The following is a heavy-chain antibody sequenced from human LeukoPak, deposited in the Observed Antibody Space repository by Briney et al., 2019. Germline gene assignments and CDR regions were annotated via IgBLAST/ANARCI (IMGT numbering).Heavy chain of an antibody. V-gene: IGHV4-59*06. CDR1: GGSISSYY. CDR3: ARSRTDYGDEYYFDY. Sequence: SETLSLTCTVSGGSISSYYWSWIRQPPGKGLEWIGYIYYSGSTYYNPSLKSRVTISVDTSKNQFSLKLSSVTAADTAVYYCARSRTDYGDEYYFDYWGQGTLVTVSS. D-gene: IGHD4-17*01. CDR2: IYYSGST. J-gene: IGHJ4*02.